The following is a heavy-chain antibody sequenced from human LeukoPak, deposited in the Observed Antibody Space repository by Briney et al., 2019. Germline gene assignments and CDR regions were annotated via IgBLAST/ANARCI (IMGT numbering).Heavy chain of an antibody. CDR3: ARLVPISSSRYPYFDY. V-gene: IGHV4-59*08. D-gene: IGHD3-9*01. CDR1: GGSISSYY. J-gene: IGHJ4*02. CDR2: IYYSGSP. Sequence: SETLSLTCTVSGGSISSYYWSWIRQPPGKGLEWIGYIYYSGSPNYNPSLRSRVTISLDTSKNQFSLKLSSVTAADTAVYYCARLVPISSSRYPYFDYWGQGTLVTVSS.